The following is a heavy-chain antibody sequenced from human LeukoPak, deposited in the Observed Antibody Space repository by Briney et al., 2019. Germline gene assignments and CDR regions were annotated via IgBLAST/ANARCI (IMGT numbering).Heavy chain of an antibody. CDR3: AREGDDSSGFDY. J-gene: IGHJ4*02. V-gene: IGHV1-2*04. CDR2: INPNSGGT. D-gene: IGHD3-22*01. Sequence: ASVKVSCKASGGTFSSYAISWVRQAPGRGLEWMGWINPNSGGTNYAQKFQGWVTMTRDTSISTAYMELSRLRSDDTAVYYCAREGDDSSGFDYWGQGTLVTVSS. CDR1: GGTFSSYA.